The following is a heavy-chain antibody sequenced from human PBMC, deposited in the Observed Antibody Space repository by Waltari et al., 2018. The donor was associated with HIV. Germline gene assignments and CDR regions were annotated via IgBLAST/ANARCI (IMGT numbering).Heavy chain of an antibody. Sequence: EVQLVESGGGLVQPGGSLRLSCAASGFTFSSSWVTWVRQAPGKGLEWVAHIKQDGSEKYYVDSVKGRFTISRDNSKNSLYLQMNSLRAEDTAMYFCANMAKDYWGQGTLVTVSS. V-gene: IGHV3-7*03. CDR1: GFTFSSSW. CDR3: ANMAKDY. J-gene: IGHJ4*02. CDR2: IKQDGSEK.